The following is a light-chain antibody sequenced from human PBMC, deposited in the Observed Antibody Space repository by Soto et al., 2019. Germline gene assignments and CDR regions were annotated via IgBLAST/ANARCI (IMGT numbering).Light chain of an antibody. CDR2: DNN. V-gene: IGLV1-51*01. Sequence: QSALAQSPSVSGAPGQRVTISCSGSSSNIGAGFDVHWYQQVPGTAPKLLIYDNNKRPSGNPDRFSGSKSGTSATLGISGLQTGDEADYYCGTWDSSVSVHVFGTGTKVTVL. CDR1: SSNIGAGFD. J-gene: IGLJ1*01. CDR3: GTWDSSVSVHV.